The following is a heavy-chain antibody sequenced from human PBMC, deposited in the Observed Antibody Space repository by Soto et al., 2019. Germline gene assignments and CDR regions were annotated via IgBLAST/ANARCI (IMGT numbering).Heavy chain of an antibody. CDR3: ARDTGDYYGSGNYPHPAFDI. CDR1: GYTFTSYY. D-gene: IGHD3-10*01. J-gene: IGHJ3*02. V-gene: IGHV1-46*01. CDR2: INPNGGST. Sequence: ASVKVSCKASGYTFTSYYMHWVRQAPGQGLEWMGIINPNGGSTSYAQKFQGRVTMTRDTSTSTVYMELSSLRSEDTAVYYCARDTGDYYGSGNYPHPAFDIWGQGTMVTVSS.